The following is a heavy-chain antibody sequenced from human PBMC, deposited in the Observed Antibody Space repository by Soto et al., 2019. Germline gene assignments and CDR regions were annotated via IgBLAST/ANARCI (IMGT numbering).Heavy chain of an antibody. D-gene: IGHD2-15*01. Sequence: GGSLRLSCAASGFTFSSYSMNWVRQAPGKGLEWVSSISSSSSYIYYADSVKGRFTISRDNAKNSLYLQMNSPRAEDTVVYYCARDTRSSGGSAPDSWGQGTLVTVSS. CDR1: GFTFSSYS. CDR3: ARDTRSSGGSAPDS. J-gene: IGHJ4*02. V-gene: IGHV3-21*01. CDR2: ISSSSSYI.